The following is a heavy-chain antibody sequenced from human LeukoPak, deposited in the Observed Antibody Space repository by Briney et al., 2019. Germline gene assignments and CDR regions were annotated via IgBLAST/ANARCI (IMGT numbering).Heavy chain of an antibody. CDR3: VRQISSY. CDR2: INSNSGGT. CDR1: GYTFTDYY. Sequence: ASVKVSCKSSGYTFTDYYIHWVRQPPAQRLEWMGWINSNSGGTNYAQKFQGRVTMTRDTPISTAYIELSRLTSDDTAVYYCVRQISSYWGQGTLVTVSS. D-gene: IGHD2/OR15-2a*01. V-gene: IGHV1-2*02. J-gene: IGHJ4*02.